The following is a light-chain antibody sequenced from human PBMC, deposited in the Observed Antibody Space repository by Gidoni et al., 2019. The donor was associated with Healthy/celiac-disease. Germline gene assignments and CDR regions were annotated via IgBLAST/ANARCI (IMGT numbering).Light chain of an antibody. V-gene: IGLV3-1*01. CDR2: PDS. Sequence: SYELTQPPSVSVSPGQTASITCSGDQLGDKYACWYQQQPGQSPVLVIYPDSKRPSGIPERFSGSNSGNTATLTISGTQAMDEADYYCQAWDSSTSGVFGGGTKLTVL. J-gene: IGLJ3*02. CDR1: QLGDKY. CDR3: QAWDSSTSGV.